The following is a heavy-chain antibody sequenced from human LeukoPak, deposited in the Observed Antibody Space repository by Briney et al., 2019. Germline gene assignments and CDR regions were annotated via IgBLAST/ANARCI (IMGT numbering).Heavy chain of an antibody. V-gene: IGHV4-34*01. D-gene: IGHD3-3*01. Sequence: SETLSLTCAVYGGSFSGYYWSWIRQPPGKGLEWIGEINHSGSTNYSPSLKSRVTISVDTSKNQFSLKLSSVTAADTAVYYCARNYDFWSGVLDYWGQGTLVTVSS. CDR1: GGSFSGYY. CDR3: ARNYDFWSGVLDY. J-gene: IGHJ4*02. CDR2: INHSGST.